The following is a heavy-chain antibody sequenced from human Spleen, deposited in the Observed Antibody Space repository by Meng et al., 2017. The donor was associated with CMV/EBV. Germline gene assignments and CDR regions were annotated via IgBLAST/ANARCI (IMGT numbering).Heavy chain of an antibody. J-gene: IGHJ6*02. CDR3: ARETPKTYYGMDV. V-gene: IGHV3-30-3*01. CDR2: ISYDGNNK. CDR1: GFTFSSFA. D-gene: IGHD4-23*01. Sequence: GGSLRLSCAASGFTFSSFAIHWVRQSPGKGLEWVALISYDGNNKYYADSVKGRFTISRDNSKNTLYLQMNSLRADDTAVFYCARETPKTYYGMDVWGQGTTVTVSS.